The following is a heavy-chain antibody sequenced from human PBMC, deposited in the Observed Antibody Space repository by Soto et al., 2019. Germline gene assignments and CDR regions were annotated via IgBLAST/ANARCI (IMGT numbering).Heavy chain of an antibody. D-gene: IGHD5-18*01. J-gene: IGHJ6*02. CDR3: AKDPYSYGQGYYYGMDV. CDR1: GFTFSSYA. CDR2: ISGSGGST. V-gene: IGHV3-23*01. Sequence: GGSRRLSCAASGFTFSSYAMSWVRQAPGKGLEWVSAISGSGGSTYYADSVKGRFTISRDNSKNTLYLQMNSLRAEDTAVYYCAKDPYSYGQGYYYGMDVWGQGTTVTVSS.